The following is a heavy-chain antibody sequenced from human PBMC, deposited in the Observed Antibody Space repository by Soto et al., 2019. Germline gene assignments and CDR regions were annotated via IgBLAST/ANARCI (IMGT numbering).Heavy chain of an antibody. CDR1: GFTFSSYA. D-gene: IGHD6-13*01. J-gene: IGHJ3*02. Sequence: EVQLLESGGGLVQPGGSLRLSCAASGFTFSSYAMSWVRQAPGKGLEWVSAISGSGGSTYYADSVKGRFTISRDNSKNTLYLQMNSRRVEDTAVYYCAREGLDTAGFFDIWGQGTMVIVSS. CDR2: ISGSGGST. CDR3: AREGLDTAGFFDI. V-gene: IGHV3-23*01.